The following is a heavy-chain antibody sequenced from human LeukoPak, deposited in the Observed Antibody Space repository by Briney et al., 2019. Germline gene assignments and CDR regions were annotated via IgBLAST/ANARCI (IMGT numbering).Heavy chain of an antibody. CDR3: AREGPYGDYEY. V-gene: IGHV1-8*01. J-gene: IGHJ4*02. Sequence: GASVKVSCKASGYTFNSHDINWVRQATGQGLEWMGWMNPYSANTGYAQKFQGRVTMTRDTSINTAYLEFYSLRSEDTAVYYCAREGPYGDYEYWGQGTLVTVSS. CDR2: MNPYSANT. CDR1: GYTFNSHD. D-gene: IGHD4-17*01.